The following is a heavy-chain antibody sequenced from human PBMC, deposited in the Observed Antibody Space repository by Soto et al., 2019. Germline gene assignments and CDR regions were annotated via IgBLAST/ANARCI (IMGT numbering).Heavy chain of an antibody. CDR2: IYYSGST. D-gene: IGHD4-17*01. J-gene: IGHJ4*02. CDR1: GGSISSSSYY. Sequence: SETLSLTCTVSGGSISSSSYYWGWIRQPPGKGLEWIGSIYYSGSTYYNPSLKSRVTISVDTSKNQFSLKLSSVTAADTAVYYCATPNDYGDYFDYWGQGTLVTVSS. V-gene: IGHV4-39*01. CDR3: ATPNDYGDYFDY.